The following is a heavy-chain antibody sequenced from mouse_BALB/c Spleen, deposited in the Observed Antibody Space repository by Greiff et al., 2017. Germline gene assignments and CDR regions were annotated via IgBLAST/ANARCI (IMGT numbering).Heavy chain of an antibody. D-gene: IGHD2-14*01. J-gene: IGHJ4*01. V-gene: IGHV3-8*02. CDR3: AKIYYKYDGAEAMDD. Sequence: EVKLQESGPSLVKPSQTLSLTCSVTGDSITRGYWNWIRKFPGNKLEYMGYISYSGSTYYNPSLKSRISITRDTSKNQYYLQLNSVTTEDTATYYCAKIYYKYDGAEAMDDWGQGTSVTVSS. CDR1: GDSITRGY. CDR2: ISYSGST.